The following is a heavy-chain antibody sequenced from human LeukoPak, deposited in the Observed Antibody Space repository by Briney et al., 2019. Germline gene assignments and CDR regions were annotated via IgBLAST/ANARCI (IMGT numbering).Heavy chain of an antibody. CDR3: ARLPLYYYYYGMGV. V-gene: IGHV1-8*01. CDR2: MNPNSGNT. J-gene: IGHJ6*02. Sequence: ASVKVSCKASGYTFTSYDINWVRQATGQGLEWMGWMNPNSGNTGYAQKFQGRVTMTRNTSISTAYMELSSLRSEDTAVYYCARLPLYYYYYGMGVWGQGTTVTVSS. CDR1: GYTFTSYD.